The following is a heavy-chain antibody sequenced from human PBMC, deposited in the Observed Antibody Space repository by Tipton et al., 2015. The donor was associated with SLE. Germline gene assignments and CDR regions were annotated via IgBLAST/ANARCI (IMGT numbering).Heavy chain of an antibody. CDR2: IYYSGST. CDR3: ARVGGGGTIDY. J-gene: IGHJ4*02. Sequence: TLSLTCTVSGGSISSYYWSWIRQPPGKGLEWIGYIYYSGSTNYNPSLKSRVTISVDTSKNQFSLKLSPVTAADTAVYYCARVGGGGTIDYWGQGTLVTVSS. D-gene: IGHD2-15*01. V-gene: IGHV4-59*01. CDR1: GGSISSYY.